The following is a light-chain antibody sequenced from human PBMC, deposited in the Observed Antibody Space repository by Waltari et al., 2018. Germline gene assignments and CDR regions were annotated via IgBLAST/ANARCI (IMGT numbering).Light chain of an antibody. Sequence: QSALTQPRSVSGSPGQSVTLSCTGTNSDVGAYHYVSWYPQRPGNAPNLVSSYVDQRPSEVTDRFSGSKAGNTASLTISGLQADDEADYYCCSYAGRYTSVFGGGTKVTVL. CDR2: YVD. J-gene: IGLJ2*01. CDR3: CSYAGRYTSV. V-gene: IGLV2-11*01. CDR1: NSDVGAYHY.